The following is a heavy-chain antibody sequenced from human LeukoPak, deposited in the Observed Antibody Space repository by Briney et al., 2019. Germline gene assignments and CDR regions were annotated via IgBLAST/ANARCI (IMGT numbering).Heavy chain of an antibody. CDR1: GYTFTSYD. V-gene: IGHV1-8*01. J-gene: IGHJ6*02. Sequence: ASVKVSCTASGYTFTSYDINWVRQATGQGLEWMGWMNPNSGNTGYAQKFQGRVTMTRNTSISTAYMELSSLRSEDTAVYYCARGLDYYGSGSYYNHYYYYGMDVWGQGTTVTVSS. CDR2: MNPNSGNT. D-gene: IGHD3-10*01. CDR3: ARGLDYYGSGSYYNHYYYYGMDV.